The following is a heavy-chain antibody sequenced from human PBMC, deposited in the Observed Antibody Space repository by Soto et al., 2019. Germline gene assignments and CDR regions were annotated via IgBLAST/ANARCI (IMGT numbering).Heavy chain of an antibody. Sequence: PSETLSLTCTVSGGSISTSSYHWAWIRQPPGRGLEWIASIYYSGSTYYNPSLKSRATISVDTSKNQFSLKLTSVTAADTAVYYCARERPDGSRLDPWGQGTLVTVSS. CDR1: GGSISTSSYH. CDR2: IYYSGST. J-gene: IGHJ5*02. D-gene: IGHD6-13*01. CDR3: ARERPDGSRLDP. V-gene: IGHV4-39*02.